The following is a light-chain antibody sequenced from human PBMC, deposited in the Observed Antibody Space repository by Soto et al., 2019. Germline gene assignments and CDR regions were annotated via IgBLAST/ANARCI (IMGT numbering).Light chain of an antibody. Sequence: EIVMTQSPATLSVSPGERATLSCRASQSVSSNLAWYQQKPGQAPRLLIYGASTRATGIPARFSGSRSGTECTLTLSSLQSEDFAVYYCQQYNNWPPTFGQGTRLEIK. J-gene: IGKJ5*01. CDR2: GAS. CDR1: QSVSSN. V-gene: IGKV3-15*01. CDR3: QQYNNWPPT.